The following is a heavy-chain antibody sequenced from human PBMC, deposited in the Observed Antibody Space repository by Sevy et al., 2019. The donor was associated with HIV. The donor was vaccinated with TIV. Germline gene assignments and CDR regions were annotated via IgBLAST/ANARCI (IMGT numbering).Heavy chain of an antibody. CDR2: ITNSGSAE. J-gene: IGHJ4*02. CDR1: GFTFSSYE. Sequence: GGSLRLSCAASGFTFSSYEMNWVRQAPGKGLEWVSYITNSGSAEYYSDSVRGRLTISRDNTKNSLYLQMNSLRAEDTALYYCARDLPPSATTVAHFDYWGRGTLVTVSS. D-gene: IGHD4-17*01. V-gene: IGHV3-48*03. CDR3: ARDLPPSATTVAHFDY.